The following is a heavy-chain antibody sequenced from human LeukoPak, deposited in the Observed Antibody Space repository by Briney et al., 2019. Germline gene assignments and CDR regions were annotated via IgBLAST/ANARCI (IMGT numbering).Heavy chain of an antibody. CDR1: GFTFSGFW. V-gene: IGHV3-7*01. D-gene: IGHD3-16*01. Sequence: GGSLRLSCAASGFTFSGFWMTWVRQAPGKGLEWVAYIKYDGSKENYVDSVKGRFTISRDNAKNSLFLQMNSLRVEDTAVYFCASRTDYLNWGQGTLVTVSS. J-gene: IGHJ4*02. CDR2: IKYDGSKE. CDR3: ASRTDYLN.